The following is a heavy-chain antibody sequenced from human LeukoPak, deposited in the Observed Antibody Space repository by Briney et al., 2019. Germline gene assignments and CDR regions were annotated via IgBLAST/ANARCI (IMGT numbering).Heavy chain of an antibody. CDR2: INHSGST. D-gene: IGHD5-18*01. V-gene: IGHV4-34*01. Sequence: SETLSLTCAVYGGSFSGYYWSWIRQPPGKGLEWIGEINHSGSTNYNPSLKSRVTISVDTSKNQFSLKLSSVTAADTAVYYCARGRTKYSYGAHYYYYGMDVWGQGTTVTVSS. CDR3: ARGRTKYSYGAHYYYYGMDV. CDR1: GGSFSGYY. J-gene: IGHJ6*02.